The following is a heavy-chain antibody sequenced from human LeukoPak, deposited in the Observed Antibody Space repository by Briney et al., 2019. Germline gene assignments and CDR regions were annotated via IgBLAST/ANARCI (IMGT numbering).Heavy chain of an antibody. CDR2: IYHSGNT. CDR3: ARKGGRKLRYFDWTIMGNWFDP. CDR1: AYSISGGYY. Sequence: PSETLSLTCTVSAYSISGGYYWGWIRQPPGKGLEWIGTIYHSGNTYYNPSLKSRVTTSIDTSKNQFSLKLSSVTAADTAVYYCARKGGRKLRYFDWTIMGNWFDPWGQGTLVTVSS. D-gene: IGHD3-9*01. J-gene: IGHJ5*02. V-gene: IGHV4-38-2*02.